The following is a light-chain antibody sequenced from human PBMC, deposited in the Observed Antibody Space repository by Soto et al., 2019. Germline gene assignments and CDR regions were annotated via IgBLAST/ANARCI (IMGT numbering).Light chain of an antibody. V-gene: IGKV3-15*01. CDR1: QSVSVN. Sequence: ELVMTQSPVTLSVVSVYRGKLSLRASQSVSVNLAWYQQKPGQAPRLLIYGASTRATAIPARFSGSGSGTEFSLTISSLQSEDFALYYCQQYNNWPLTFGGGTKVDIK. J-gene: IGKJ4*01. CDR3: QQYNNWPLT. CDR2: GAS.